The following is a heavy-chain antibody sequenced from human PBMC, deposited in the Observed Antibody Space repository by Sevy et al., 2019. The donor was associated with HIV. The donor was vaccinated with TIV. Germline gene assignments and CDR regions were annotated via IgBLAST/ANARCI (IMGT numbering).Heavy chain of an antibody. Sequence: GGSLRLSCAASRFTFSNYWMNWVRQAPGKGLEWVANIKQDGSDKYYLDSVRGRFTISRDNAKNSLYLQMNSLRAEDTAGYYCARAWNYARDYWGQGTLVTVSS. CDR1: RFTFSNYW. J-gene: IGHJ4*02. CDR3: ARAWNYARDY. D-gene: IGHD1-7*01. V-gene: IGHV3-7*04. CDR2: IKQDGSDK.